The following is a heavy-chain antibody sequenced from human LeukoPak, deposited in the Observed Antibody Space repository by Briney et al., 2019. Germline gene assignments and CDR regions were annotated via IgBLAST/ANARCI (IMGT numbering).Heavy chain of an antibody. CDR2: ISGSGVGT. V-gene: IGHV3-23*01. CDR3: AKDQSPHCSGDRCYAVDC. J-gene: IGHJ4*02. CDR1: GYTFSSYA. D-gene: IGHD2-15*01. Sequence: GGSLRLSCEASGYTFSSYAMSWVRQAPGEGLEWVSAISGSGVGTYYADYVKGRFTISRDNSKNTLCLQMNSLRGEDTAIYFCAKDQSPHCSGDRCYAVDCWGQGTLVTVSS.